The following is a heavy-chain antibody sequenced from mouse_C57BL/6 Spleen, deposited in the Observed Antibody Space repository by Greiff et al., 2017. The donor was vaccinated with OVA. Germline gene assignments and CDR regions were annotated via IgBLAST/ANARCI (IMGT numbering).Heavy chain of an antibody. D-gene: IGHD3-2*02. CDR3: ARGRQLRLRDDY. J-gene: IGHJ2*01. V-gene: IGHV1-59*01. CDR2: IDPSDSYT. Sequence: QVQLQQSGPELVKPGASVKLYCKASGYTFTSYDINWVKQRPGQGLEWIGVIDPSDSYTNYNQKFKGKATLTVDTSSSTAYMQLSSLTSEDSAVYYCARGRQLRLRDDYWGQGTTLTVSS. CDR1: GYTFTSYD.